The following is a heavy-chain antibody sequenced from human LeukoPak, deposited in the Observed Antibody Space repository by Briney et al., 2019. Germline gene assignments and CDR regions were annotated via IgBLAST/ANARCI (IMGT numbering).Heavy chain of an antibody. D-gene: IGHD2-21*02. J-gene: IGHJ6*02. V-gene: IGHV1-69*13. CDR1: GGTFSSYA. CDR2: IIPIFGTA. CDR3: ASTYCGGDCSPQYYYYYYGMDV. Sequence: GASVKVSCKASGGTFSSYAISWVRQAPGQGLEWMGGIIPIFGTANYAQKFQGRVTITADESTSTAHMELSSLRSEDTAVYYCASTYCGGDCSPQYYYYYYGMDVWGQGTTVTVSS.